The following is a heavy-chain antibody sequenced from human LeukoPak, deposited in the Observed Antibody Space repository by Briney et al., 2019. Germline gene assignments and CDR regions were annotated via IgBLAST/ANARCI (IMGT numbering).Heavy chain of an antibody. CDR1: GFTFSSYW. D-gene: IGHD1-26*01. CDR2: INWNGGST. CDR3: AREGVFGSYYFDY. V-gene: IGHV3-20*04. Sequence: GGSLRLSCAASGFTFSSYWMHWVRQAPGKGLEWVSGINWNGGSTGYADSVKGRFTISRDNAKNSLYLQMNSLRAEDTALYYCAREGVFGSYYFDYWGQGTLVTVSS. J-gene: IGHJ4*02.